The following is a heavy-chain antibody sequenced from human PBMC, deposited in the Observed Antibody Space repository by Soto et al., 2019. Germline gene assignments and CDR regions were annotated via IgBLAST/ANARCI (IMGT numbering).Heavy chain of an antibody. V-gene: IGHV1-18*04. CDR1: GYTFTRYG. J-gene: IGHJ6*02. D-gene: IGHD2-2*01. CDR3: ARDGCSSTSCYRGGLGYYYYGMDV. CDR2: ISAYNGNT. Sequence: ASVKVSCKASGYTFTRYGISWVRQAPGEGLEGVGWISAYNGNTNYAQKLQGRVTMTTDTSTSTAYMELRSLRSDDTAVYYCARDGCSSTSCYRGGLGYYYYGMDVWGQGTTVTVSS.